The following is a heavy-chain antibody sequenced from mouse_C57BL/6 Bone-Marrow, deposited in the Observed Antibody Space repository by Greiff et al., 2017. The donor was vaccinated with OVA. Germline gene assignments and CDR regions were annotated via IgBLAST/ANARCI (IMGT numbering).Heavy chain of an antibody. D-gene: IGHD1-1*02. CDR1: GYTFTDYY. CDR3: ARGGLYLDY. J-gene: IGHJ4*01. Sequence: VQLKESGAELVRPGASVKLSCKASGYTFTDYYINWVKQRPGQGLEWIARIYPGSGNTYYNEKFKGKATLTAEQSSSTAYMQLSSLTSEDSAVYFCARGGLYLDYWRQGTSVTVPS. V-gene: IGHV1-76*01. CDR2: IYPGSGNT.